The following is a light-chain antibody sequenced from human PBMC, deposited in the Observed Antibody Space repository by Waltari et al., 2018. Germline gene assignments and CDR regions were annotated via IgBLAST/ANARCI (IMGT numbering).Light chain of an antibody. CDR2: AAS. CDR1: QGISSN. J-gene: IGKJ5*01. V-gene: IGKV1-9*01. CDR3: QQLNSYPIT. Sequence: IQLTQSPSSLSASVRDRVPITCRASQGISSNLAWYQQKPGKAPKLLISAASTLQSWVPLRFSGSGSGTDFTLNISSLQPEDFATYYCQQLNSYPITFGQGTRLEIK.